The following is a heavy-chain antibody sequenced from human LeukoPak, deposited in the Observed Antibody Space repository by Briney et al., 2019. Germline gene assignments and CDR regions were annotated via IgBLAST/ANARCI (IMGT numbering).Heavy chain of an antibody. V-gene: IGHV4-31*03. CDR3: ARSGHGYSSGWVDY. Sequence: SETLSLTCSVSGDSISTGGYYWNWIRHHPGEGLEWIGYIYYSGGTYYNPSLKSRITISVDTSKNQFSLTLSSVTAADTAVYYCARSGHGYSSGWVDYWGQGTLVTVSS. J-gene: IGHJ4*02. CDR1: GDSISTGGYY. D-gene: IGHD6-19*01. CDR2: IYYSGGT.